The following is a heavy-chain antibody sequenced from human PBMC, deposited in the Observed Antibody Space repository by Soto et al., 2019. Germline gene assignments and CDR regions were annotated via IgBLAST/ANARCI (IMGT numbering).Heavy chain of an antibody. CDR1: GDSVSSNSAA. J-gene: IGHJ6*02. V-gene: IGHV6-1*01. CDR3: ARVGVVTGAAIYSSGWYNYYYGLDV. CDR2: TYYRSKWYN. D-gene: IGHD6-19*01. Sequence: PSQTLSLTCAISGDSVSSNSAAWNWIRQSPSIGLEWLGRTYYRSKWYNDYAVSVKSRITINPDTSKNQFSLQLNSVTPEDTAVYYCARVGVVTGAAIYSSGWYNYYYGLDVWGQGTTVTVSS.